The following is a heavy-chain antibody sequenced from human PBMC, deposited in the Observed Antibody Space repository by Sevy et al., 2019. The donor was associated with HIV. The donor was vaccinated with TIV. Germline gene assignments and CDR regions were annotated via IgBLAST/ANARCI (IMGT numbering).Heavy chain of an antibody. CDR2: INNNGGDT. D-gene: IGHD5-12*01. V-gene: IGHV3-23*01. J-gene: IGHJ4*02. CDR1: GFTFSSYA. Sequence: GGSLRLSCAASGFTFSSYAMTWVRQAPGRGLEWVSAINNNGGDTHYADSVKGRFTISRDNSRNTLYLQMNSLRVEDMAVYYCSKATGRYVDIYMIEWGQGTLVTVSS. CDR3: SKATGRYVDIYMIE.